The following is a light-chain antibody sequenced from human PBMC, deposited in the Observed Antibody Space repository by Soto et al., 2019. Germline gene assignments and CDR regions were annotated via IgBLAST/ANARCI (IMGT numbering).Light chain of an antibody. Sequence: EILMTQSPATLSVSPGERVTLSCIASQSISSNLAWYQQKPGQAPRLLIFGVSTRATGVPDRFSGSGSGTDFTLTISRLEPEDFALYYCQQYGNSPLTFGGGTKVDIK. J-gene: IGKJ4*01. V-gene: IGKV3-20*01. CDR2: GVS. CDR3: QQYGNSPLT. CDR1: QSISSN.